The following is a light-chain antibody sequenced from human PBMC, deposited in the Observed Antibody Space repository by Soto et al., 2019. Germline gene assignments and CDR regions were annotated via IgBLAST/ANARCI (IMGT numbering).Light chain of an antibody. CDR2: DAS. V-gene: IGKV3-11*01. CDR1: QSVSSY. Sequence: EIVLTQSPATLSLSPGDRATLSCRASQSVSSYLIWYQQKPGQAPRLLMYDASNRSSGIPGRFTGSGSVTDFTLTISTLEPEDCAVYYCQHRSYWPITFGQGTRLEIK. J-gene: IGKJ5*01. CDR3: QHRSYWPIT.